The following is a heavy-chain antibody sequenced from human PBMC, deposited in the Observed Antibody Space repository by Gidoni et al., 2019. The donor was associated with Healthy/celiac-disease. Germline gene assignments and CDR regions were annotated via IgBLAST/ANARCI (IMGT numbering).Heavy chain of an antibody. D-gene: IGHD2-21*02. Sequence: EVQLLESGGGLVQPGGSLSLPCAALGFTFTSYAMSWVRQAPGKGLEWVSAISGSGGSTYYADSVKGRFTISRDNSKNTLYLQMNSLRAEDTAVYYCAKVLLPYCGGDCDAFDIWGQGTMVTVSS. J-gene: IGHJ3*02. CDR3: AKVLLPYCGGDCDAFDI. CDR1: GFTFTSYA. CDR2: ISGSGGST. V-gene: IGHV3-23*01.